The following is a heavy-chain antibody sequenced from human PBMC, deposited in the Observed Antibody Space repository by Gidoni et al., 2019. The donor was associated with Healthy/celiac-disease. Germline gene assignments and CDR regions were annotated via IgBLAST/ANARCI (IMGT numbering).Heavy chain of an antibody. D-gene: IGHD6-13*01. J-gene: IGHJ4*02. CDR2: ISWNSGSI. CDR3: AKDSGGQQLVEVDY. Sequence: EVQLVESGGGLVQPGRSLRLSCAASGFTFDDYAMHWVRQAPGKGLEWVSGISWNSGSIGYADSVKGRFTISRDNAKNSLYLQMNSLRAEDTALYYCAKDSGGQQLVEVDYWGQGTLVTVSS. CDR1: GFTFDDYA. V-gene: IGHV3-9*01.